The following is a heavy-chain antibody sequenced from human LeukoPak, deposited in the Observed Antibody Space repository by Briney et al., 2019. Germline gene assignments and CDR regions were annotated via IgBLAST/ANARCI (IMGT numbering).Heavy chain of an antibody. D-gene: IGHD2-15*01. CDR2: INPNSGGT. V-gene: IGHV1-2*02. CDR1: GYTFTGYY. CDR3: ASPYCSGGSCYRCNWFDP. J-gene: IGHJ5*02. Sequence: GASVKVSCKASGYTFTGYYMHWVRQAPGQGLEWMGWINPNSGGTNYAQKFQGRVTMTRDTSISTAYMELSRLRSDDTAVYYCASPYCSGGSCYRCNWFDPWGQGTLVTVSS.